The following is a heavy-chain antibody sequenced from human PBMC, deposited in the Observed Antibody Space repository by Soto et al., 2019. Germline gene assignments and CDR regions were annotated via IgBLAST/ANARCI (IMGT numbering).Heavy chain of an antibody. V-gene: IGHV1-46*01. D-gene: IGHD5-18*01. Sequence: QVQLVQSGAEVKKPGASVKASCKASGYTFTSYYMHWVRQAPGQGLEWMGIINPSGGSTSHAQKFQGRVTMTRDTSTSTVYMELSSLKSEDTAIYYCARSHTETALYRIGYWGRGTLVTV. CDR2: INPSGGST. CDR3: ARSHTETALYRIGY. CDR1: GYTFTSYY. J-gene: IGHJ4*02.